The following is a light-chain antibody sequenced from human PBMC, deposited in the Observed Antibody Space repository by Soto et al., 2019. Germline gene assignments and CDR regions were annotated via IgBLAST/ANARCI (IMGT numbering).Light chain of an antibody. J-gene: IGLJ3*02. Sequence: QPVLTQSSSASASRGSSVSLTCTLSSGHSIYIIAWHQQQPGKAPRFLMKVEDSGAYNKGSGVPDRFSGSSSGADRYLTISNLQFEDEADYYCETWDSNTRVFGGGTKLTVL. CDR2: VEDSGAY. CDR1: SGHSIYI. V-gene: IGLV4-60*02. CDR3: ETWDSNTRV.